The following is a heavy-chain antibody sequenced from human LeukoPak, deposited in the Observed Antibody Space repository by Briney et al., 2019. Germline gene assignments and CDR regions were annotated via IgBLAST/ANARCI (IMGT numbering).Heavy chain of an antibody. J-gene: IGHJ3*02. Sequence: SETLSLTCTVSGGSISSGGYYWSWIRQHPGKGLEWIGCIYYSGSTYYNPSLKSRVTISVDTSKNQFSLKLSSVTAAGTAVYYCARDRPEVIGAFDIWGQGTMVTVSS. V-gene: IGHV4-31*03. CDR1: GGSISSGGYY. CDR2: IYYSGST. CDR3: ARDRPEVIGAFDI. D-gene: IGHD3-22*01.